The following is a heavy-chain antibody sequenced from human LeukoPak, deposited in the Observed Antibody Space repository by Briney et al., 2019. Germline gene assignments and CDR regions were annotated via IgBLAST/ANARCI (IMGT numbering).Heavy chain of an antibody. CDR3: ARLGFSSSSKGQFDN. V-gene: IGHV4-38-2*02. D-gene: IGHD6-6*01. J-gene: IGHJ4*02. CDR2: NSGSG. CDR1: AYSIGSGYY. Sequence: SETLSLTCNVSAYSIGSGYYWGWIRQAPGGGLEWIGNNSGSGHNNPSHESRVTIFVHTSNNQFSLKLSSVTAADTAVYYCARLGFSSSSKGQFDNWGQGTLVTVSS.